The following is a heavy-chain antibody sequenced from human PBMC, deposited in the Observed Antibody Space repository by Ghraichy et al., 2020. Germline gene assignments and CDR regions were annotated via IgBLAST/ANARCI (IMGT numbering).Heavy chain of an antibody. CDR2: IYYSGST. Sequence: ESLNISCTVSGGSISSYYWSWIRQPPGKGLEWIGYIYYSGSTNYNPSLKSRVTISVDTSKNQFSLKLSSVTAADTAVYYCARKTLSDAFDIWGQGTMVTVSS. CDR3: ARKTLSDAFDI. V-gene: IGHV4-59*08. J-gene: IGHJ3*02. CDR1: GGSISSYY.